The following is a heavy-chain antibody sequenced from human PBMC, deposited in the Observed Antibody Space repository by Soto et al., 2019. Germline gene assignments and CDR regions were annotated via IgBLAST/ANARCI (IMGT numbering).Heavy chain of an antibody. J-gene: IGHJ4*02. V-gene: IGHV4-59*12. CDR1: GGSISSYY. Sequence: SETLSLTCTVSGGSISSYYWGWIRQPPGKGLEWIGYIYYSGSTYYNPSLKSRVTISVDTSKNQFSLKLSSVTAADTAVYYCARTGTEPYYFDYWGQGTLVTVSS. CDR2: IYYSGST. CDR3: ARTGTEPYYFDY. D-gene: IGHD1-1*01.